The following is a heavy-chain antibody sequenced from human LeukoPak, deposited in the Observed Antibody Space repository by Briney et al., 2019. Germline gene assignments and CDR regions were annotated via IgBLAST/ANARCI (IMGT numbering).Heavy chain of an antibody. Sequence: ASVKVSCTASGYTFTVYFMHWVRQAPGQGLEWMGWINPNSGGTNSAQKFQGRVSMTRDTSISTVYMELSSLRSDDTAVYYCTRGERLTLNHYDSSGYDYLEDYWGQGTLVTVSS. CDR1: GYTFTVYF. V-gene: IGHV1-2*02. J-gene: IGHJ4*02. CDR3: TRGERLTLNHYDSSGYDYLEDY. D-gene: IGHD3-22*01. CDR2: INPNSGGT.